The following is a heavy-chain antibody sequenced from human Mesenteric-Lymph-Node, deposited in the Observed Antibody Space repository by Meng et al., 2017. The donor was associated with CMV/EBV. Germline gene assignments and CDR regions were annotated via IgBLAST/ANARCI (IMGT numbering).Heavy chain of an antibody. D-gene: IGHD4-23*01. CDR2: IYSGGST. Sequence: GESLKISCAASGFTVSSNYMSWVRQAPGKGLEWVSVIYSGGSTYYADSVKGRFTISRDNSKNTLYLQMNSLRAEDTAVYYCARAEDYGGNSGLSGENYWGQGTLVTVSS. CDR1: GFTVSSNY. J-gene: IGHJ4*02. V-gene: IGHV3-53*05. CDR3: ARAEDYGGNSGLSGENY.